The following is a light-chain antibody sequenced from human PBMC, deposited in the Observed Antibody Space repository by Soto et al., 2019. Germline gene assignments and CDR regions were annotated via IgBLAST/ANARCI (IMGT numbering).Light chain of an antibody. V-gene: IGKV3-20*01. CDR1: QSVSSSY. CDR3: QQYGSLWA. Sequence: EIVMTQSPATLSLPPGERATLSCRASQSVSSSYLAWYQQKPGQAPRLLIYGASSRATGIPDRFSGSGSGTDFTLTISRLEPEDFAVYYCQQYGSLWAFGQGTKVDIK. CDR2: GAS. J-gene: IGKJ1*01.